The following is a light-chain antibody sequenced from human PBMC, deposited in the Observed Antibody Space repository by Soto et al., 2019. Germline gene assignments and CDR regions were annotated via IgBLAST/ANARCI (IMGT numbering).Light chain of an antibody. CDR2: AAS. CDR1: QDISSH. Sequence: DIQLTQSPSFLSASVGDRVTITCRASQDISSHLAWYQQKPGKDRKLLIYAASTLQSGVPSGFGGSGSGTAFTLTITSLQPEDFATYYCQQVKTYPLTFAGGTKVEIK. V-gene: IGKV1-9*01. CDR3: QQVKTYPLT. J-gene: IGKJ4*01.